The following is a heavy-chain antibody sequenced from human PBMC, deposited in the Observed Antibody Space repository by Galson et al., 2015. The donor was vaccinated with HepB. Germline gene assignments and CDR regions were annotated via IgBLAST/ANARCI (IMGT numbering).Heavy chain of an antibody. Sequence: SVKVSCKASGYTFTSYYMHWVRQAPGQGLVWMGIINPSDGGTTYAQKFQGRVTMTRDTSTSTVYMELSSLRSEDTAVYYCARERMGAKDYWGQGTLVTVSS. D-gene: IGHD1-26*01. J-gene: IGHJ4*02. CDR3: ARERMGAKDY. CDR2: INPSDGGT. V-gene: IGHV1-46*01. CDR1: GYTFTSYY.